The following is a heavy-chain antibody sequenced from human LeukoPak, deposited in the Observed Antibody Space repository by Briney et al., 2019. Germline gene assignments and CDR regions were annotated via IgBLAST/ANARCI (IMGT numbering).Heavy chain of an antibody. J-gene: IGHJ5*02. CDR2: INSDGSSA. V-gene: IGHV3-74*01. CDR1: GFTFSSYW. CDR3: ARGKYCSGGSCYEYWFDP. D-gene: IGHD2-15*01. Sequence: PGGSLRLSXAASGFTFSSYWMHWVCQAPGKGLVWVSRINSDGSSANYADSVKGRFTISRDNAKNTLYLQMNSLRADDTAVYYCARGKYCSGGSCYEYWFDPWGQGTLVTVSS.